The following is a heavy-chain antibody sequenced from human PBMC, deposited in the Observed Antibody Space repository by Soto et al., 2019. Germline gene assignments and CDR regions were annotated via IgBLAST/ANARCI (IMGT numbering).Heavy chain of an antibody. J-gene: IGHJ1*01. CDR3: AKDQGDYYDSSGYYYISPPEYFQH. CDR1: GFTFSNYA. Sequence: EVQLLESGGGLVQPGGSLRLSCAASGFTFSNYAMSWVRQAPGKGLEWVSAISGSGGSTYYADSVKGRFTISRDNSKNTLYLQMNSLRAEDTAVYYCAKDQGDYYDSSGYYYISPPEYFQHWGQGTLVTVSS. D-gene: IGHD3-22*01. V-gene: IGHV3-23*01. CDR2: ISGSGGST.